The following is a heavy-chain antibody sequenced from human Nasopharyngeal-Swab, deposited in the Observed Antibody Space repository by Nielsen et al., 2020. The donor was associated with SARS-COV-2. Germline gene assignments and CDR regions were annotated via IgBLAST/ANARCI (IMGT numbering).Heavy chain of an antibody. CDR3: ARDYPVSYYDFWSGSYGMDV. D-gene: IGHD3-3*01. CDR1: GFTFSSYA. CDR2: ISSNGGRT. V-gene: IGHV3-64*01. J-gene: IGHJ6*02. Sequence: GESLKISCAASGFTFSSYAMHWVRQAPGKGLEYVSAISSNGGRTYYANSVKGRFTISRDNSKNTLYLQMGSLRAEDMAVYYCARDYPVSYYDFWSGSYGMDVWGQGTTVTVSS.